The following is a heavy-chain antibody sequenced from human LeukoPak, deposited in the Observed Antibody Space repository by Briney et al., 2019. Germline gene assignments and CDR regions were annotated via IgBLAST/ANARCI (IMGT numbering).Heavy chain of an antibody. CDR1: GFTFSSYW. Sequence: GGSLRLSCAASGFTFSSYWMHWVRQAPGKGLEWVANIKQDGSEKYYVDSVKGRFTISRDNAKNSLYLQMNSLRAEDTAVYYCARAYYDFWSGSPNFDYWGQGTLVTVSS. V-gene: IGHV3-7*01. J-gene: IGHJ4*02. CDR3: ARAYYDFWSGSPNFDY. CDR2: IKQDGSEK. D-gene: IGHD3-3*01.